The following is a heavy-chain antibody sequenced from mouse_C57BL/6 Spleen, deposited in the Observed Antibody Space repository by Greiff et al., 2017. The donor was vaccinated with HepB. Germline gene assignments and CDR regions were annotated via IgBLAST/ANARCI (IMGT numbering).Heavy chain of an antibody. CDR1: GFTFTDYY. V-gene: IGHV7-3*01. CDR2: IRNKANGYNT. CDR3: ARYRNFYYAMDD. J-gene: IGHJ4*01. Sequence: EVMLVESGGGLVQPGGSLSLSCAASGFTFTDYYMSWVRQPPGKALEWLGFIRNKANGYNTESSASVKGRFTNSRDNSQSILYIQMNALRAEDSATYYCARYRNFYYAMDDWGQGTSVTVSS.